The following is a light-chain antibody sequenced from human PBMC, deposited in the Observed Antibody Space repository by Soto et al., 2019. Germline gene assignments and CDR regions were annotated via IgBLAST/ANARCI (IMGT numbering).Light chain of an antibody. J-gene: IGKJ2*02. CDR3: QQRRGT. Sequence: EIVLTQSPATLPLSPGERATLSCRASQSVSNNLAWYQQKPGQAPRLLIYDASKRATGIPARFSGSGSGTDFTLAIRSLEPEDFAVYYCQQRRGTFGQGTKLEIK. CDR1: QSVSNN. CDR2: DAS. V-gene: IGKV3-11*01.